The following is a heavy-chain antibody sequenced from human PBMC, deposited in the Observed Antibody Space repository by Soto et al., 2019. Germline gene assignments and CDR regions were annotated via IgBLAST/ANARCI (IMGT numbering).Heavy chain of an antibody. V-gene: IGHV4-59*01. CDR2: IYYSGST. Sequence: SETLSLTCTVSGGSISSYYWSWIRQPPGKGLEWIGYIYYSGSTNYNPSLKSRVTISVDTSKNQFSLKLSSVTAADTAVYYCARDYYDILTGYRSFDYWGQGTLVTVSS. D-gene: IGHD3-9*01. J-gene: IGHJ4*02. CDR1: GGSISSYY. CDR3: ARDYYDILTGYRSFDY.